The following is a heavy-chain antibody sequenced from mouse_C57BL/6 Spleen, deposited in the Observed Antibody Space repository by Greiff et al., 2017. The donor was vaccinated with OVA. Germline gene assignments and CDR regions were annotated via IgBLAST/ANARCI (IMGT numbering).Heavy chain of an antibody. CDR3: ARSNWDETYFDY. CDR2: INPNNGGT. J-gene: IGHJ2*01. D-gene: IGHD4-1*01. CDR1: GYTFTDYY. V-gene: IGHV1-26*01. Sequence: EVQLQQSGPELVKPGASVKISCKASGYTFTDYYMNWVKQSHGKSLEWIGDINPNNGGTSYNQKFKGKATLTVDKSSSTAYMELRSLTSEDSAVYYCARSNWDETYFDYWGQGTTLTVSS.